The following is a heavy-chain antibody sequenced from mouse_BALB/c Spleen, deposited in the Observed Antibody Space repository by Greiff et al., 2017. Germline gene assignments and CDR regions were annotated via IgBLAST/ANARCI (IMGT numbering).Heavy chain of an antibody. CDR2: IWAGGST. D-gene: IGHD2-3*01. Sequence: VQVVESGPGLVAPSQSLSITCTVSGFSLTSYGVHWVRQPPGKGLEWLGVIWAGGSTNYNSALMSRLSISKDNSKSQVFLKMNSLQTDDTAMYYYARDGDGYSAWFAYWGQGTLVTVSA. CDR3: ARDGDGYSAWFAY. CDR1: GFSLTSYG. V-gene: IGHV2-9*02. J-gene: IGHJ3*01.